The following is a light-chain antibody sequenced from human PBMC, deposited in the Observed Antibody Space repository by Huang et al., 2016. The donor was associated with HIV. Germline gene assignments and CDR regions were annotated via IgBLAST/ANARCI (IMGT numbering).Light chain of an antibody. CDR2: GAS. CDR3: QQFGSSPPYS. CDR1: QSVTRNY. J-gene: IGKJ2*03. Sequence: IVLTQSPDTLSLSPGERATVSCRASQSVTRNYLAWYQQRPGQAPTLLIYGASTRATGIQDRFSGSGSGTDFTLTISRRAPEDFAVYYCQQFGSSPPYSFGQGTKLEIK. V-gene: IGKV3-20*01.